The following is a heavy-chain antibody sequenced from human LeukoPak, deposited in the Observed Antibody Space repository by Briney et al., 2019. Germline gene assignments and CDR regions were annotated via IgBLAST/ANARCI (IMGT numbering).Heavy chain of an antibody. J-gene: IGHJ6*02. V-gene: IGHV1-69*13. CDR1: GGTFSSYA. CDR3: ARVSRYSSGWSGGYYGMDV. CDR2: IIPIFGTA. D-gene: IGHD6-19*01. Sequence: EASVKVSCEASGGTFSSYAISWVRQAPGQGREWMGGIIPIFGTANYAQKFQGRVTITADESTSTAYMELSSLRSEDTAVYYCARVSRYSSGWSGGYYGMDVWGQGTTVTVSS.